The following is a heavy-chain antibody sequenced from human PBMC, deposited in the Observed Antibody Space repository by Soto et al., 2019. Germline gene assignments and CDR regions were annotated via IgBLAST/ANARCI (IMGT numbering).Heavy chain of an antibody. CDR1: GFTFSSYG. V-gene: IGHV3-30*18. D-gene: IGHD2-2*01. CDR2: ILYDGSNK. Sequence: GGSLRLSCAASGFTFSSYGMHWVRQAPGKGLEWVAVILYDGSNKYYADSVKGRFTISRDNSKNTLYLQMNSLRAEDTAVYYCAKDNCISTSCYRLYNWFDPWGQGT. J-gene: IGHJ5*02. CDR3: AKDNCISTSCYRLYNWFDP.